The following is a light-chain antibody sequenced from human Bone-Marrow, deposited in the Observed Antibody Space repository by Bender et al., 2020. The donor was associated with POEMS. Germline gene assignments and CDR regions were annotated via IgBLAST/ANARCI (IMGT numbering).Light chain of an antibody. CDR3: TSYTTGTTPVV. CDR1: TSDVGDHDY. CDR2: DVR. Sequence: QSALTQPASVSGSPGQSITISCTGTTSDVGDHDYVSWYQQHPGKAPKLMIYDVRSRPSGVSSRFSGSKSGNTASLTISGLQADDEADYYCTSYTTGTTPVVFGGGTKLTVL. J-gene: IGLJ2*01. V-gene: IGLV2-14*03.